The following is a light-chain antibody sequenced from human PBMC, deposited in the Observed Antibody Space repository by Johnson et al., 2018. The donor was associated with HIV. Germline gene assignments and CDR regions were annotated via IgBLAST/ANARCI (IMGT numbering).Light chain of an antibody. CDR2: DNN. CDR1: SSNIGNNY. V-gene: IGLV1-51*01. Sequence: QSVLTQPPSVSAAPGQKVTISCSGSSSNIGNNYVSWYRQLPGTAPKLLIYDNNKRPSGIPDRFSSSKSGTSATLSITGLQTADEADYYCGTWDSSRSAHYVFGTGTKVTVL. J-gene: IGLJ1*01. CDR3: GTWDSSRSAHYV.